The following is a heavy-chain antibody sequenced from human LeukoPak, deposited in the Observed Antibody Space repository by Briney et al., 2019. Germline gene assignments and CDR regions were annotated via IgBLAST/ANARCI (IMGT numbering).Heavy chain of an antibody. V-gene: IGHV3-48*01. CDR2: ISYSSSTV. J-gene: IGHJ4*02. CDR1: GFTFSSYS. CDR3: AKLSLRNLYYYDSSGPTNFDY. D-gene: IGHD3-22*01. Sequence: PGGSLRLSCEASGFTFSSYSMNWVRQAPGKGLEWLSYISYSSSTVYYADSVKGRFTISRDNSKNTLYLQMNSLRAEDTAVYYCAKLSLRNLYYYDSSGPTNFDYWGQGTLVTVSS.